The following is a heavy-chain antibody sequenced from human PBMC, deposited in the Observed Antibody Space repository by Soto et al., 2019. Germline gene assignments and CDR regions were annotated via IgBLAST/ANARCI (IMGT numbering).Heavy chain of an antibody. CDR2: IWHDGSEK. J-gene: IGHJ6*02. CDR3: TTDPHYAPGAYNYSYYGFDV. Sequence: PGGSLRLSCATSGFIFSSYGIQWVRQAPGKGLEWVAAIWHDGSEKYYADFVRGRFTISRDNSKSTLYLQMNSLRPEDTAVYYCTTDPHYAPGAYNYSYYGFDVWGQGTTVTVSS. V-gene: IGHV3-33*01. D-gene: IGHD3-16*01. CDR1: GFIFSSYG.